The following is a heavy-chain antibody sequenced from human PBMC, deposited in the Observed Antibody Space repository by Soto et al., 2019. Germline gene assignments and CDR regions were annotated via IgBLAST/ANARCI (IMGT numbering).Heavy chain of an antibody. CDR2: MNPSTGNT. Sequence: ASVKVSCKASGYTFTNYDINWVRQATGQGLEWMGWMNPSTGNTGSAQKFQGRVTMTRNTSITTAYMELSSLRSEDTGVYYCARAVRVVPDSHLYYDYYFDYWGQGTLVTVSS. J-gene: IGHJ4*02. CDR1: GYTFTNYD. D-gene: IGHD2-2*01. CDR3: ARAVRVVPDSHLYYDYYFDY. V-gene: IGHV1-8*01.